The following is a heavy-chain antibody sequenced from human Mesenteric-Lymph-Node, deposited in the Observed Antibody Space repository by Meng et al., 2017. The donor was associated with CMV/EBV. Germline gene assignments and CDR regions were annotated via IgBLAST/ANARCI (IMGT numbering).Heavy chain of an antibody. V-gene: IGHV4-59*01. CDR1: GGSISSYY. CDR2: IYYSGST. D-gene: IGHD2-21*01. Sequence: SETLSLTCTVSGGSISSYYWSWIRQPPGKGLEWIGYIYYSGSTNYNPSLKSRVTISIHTSNNQSSLNLSSVTAADTAVYYCARVDIVGNYSYGMDVWGQGTTVTVSS. J-gene: IGHJ6*02. CDR3: ARVDIVGNYSYGMDV.